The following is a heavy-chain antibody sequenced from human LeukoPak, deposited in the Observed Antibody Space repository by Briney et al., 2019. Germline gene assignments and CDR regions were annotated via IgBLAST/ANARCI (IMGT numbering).Heavy chain of an antibody. CDR1: GFTFSTNA. V-gene: IGHV3-23*01. Sequence: GGSLRLSCLTSGFTFSTNAMSWVRQAPGKGLEWISGISGSGARTFYADSVTGRFTISRDNSRNTLYLQMNSLRGDDTAVYYCAKDVGKWESLHFFDYWGQGTLDTVSS. CDR3: AKDVGKWESLHFFDY. J-gene: IGHJ4*02. D-gene: IGHD1-26*01. CDR2: ISGSGART.